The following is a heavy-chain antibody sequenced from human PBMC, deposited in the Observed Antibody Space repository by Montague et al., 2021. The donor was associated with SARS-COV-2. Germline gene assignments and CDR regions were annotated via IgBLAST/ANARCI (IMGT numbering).Heavy chain of an antibody. CDR3: ARGAPGY. CDR1: GGSFSDYH. Sequence: SETLSLTCAVYGGSFSDYHWTWIRQSPGEGLEWIGQINHCESTXYNPSLKSRVTISIDTSKKQFSLKLTSVTAADTAVYYCARGAPGYWGQGTLVTVSS. V-gene: IGHV4-34*01. CDR2: INHCEST. D-gene: IGHD1-1*01. J-gene: IGHJ4*02.